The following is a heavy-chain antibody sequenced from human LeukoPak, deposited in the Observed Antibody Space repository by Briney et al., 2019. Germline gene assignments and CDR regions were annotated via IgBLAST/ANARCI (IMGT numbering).Heavy chain of an antibody. J-gene: IGHJ4*02. CDR3: AERDAAGLDY. D-gene: IGHD6-13*01. V-gene: IGHV3-30*02. Sequence: GGSLRLSCVASGFTFSNYGMHWVRQAPGKGLEWVALIVYDRGDKHYAESVRGRFTISRDNSKNMVFLQMNSLRPEDTAVYYCAERDAAGLDYWGQGTLVTVSS. CDR2: IVYDRGDK. CDR1: GFTFSNYG.